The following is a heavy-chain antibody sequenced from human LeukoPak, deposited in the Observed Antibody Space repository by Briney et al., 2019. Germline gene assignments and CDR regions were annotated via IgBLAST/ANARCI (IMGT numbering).Heavy chain of an antibody. D-gene: IGHD3-22*01. CDR2: ISYDGSNK. CDR3: ARAGYDSSGYYPEGEYYYYYMDV. J-gene: IGHJ6*03. Sequence: GRSLRLSCAASGFTFSSYAMHWVRQAPGKGLEWVAVISYDGSNKYYADSVKGRFTISRDNAKNTLYLQMNSLRAEDTAVYYCARAGYDSSGYYPEGEYYYYYMDVRGKGTTVTVSS. V-gene: IGHV3-30*01. CDR1: GFTFSSYA.